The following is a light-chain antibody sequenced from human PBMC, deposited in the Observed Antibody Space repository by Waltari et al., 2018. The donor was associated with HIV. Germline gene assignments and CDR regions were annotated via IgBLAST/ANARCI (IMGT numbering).Light chain of an antibody. J-gene: IGLJ3*02. CDR2: RNN. CDR1: SSNIGSHF. Sequence: QSVLTQPPSASGTPGQRVTISCSGGSSNIGSHFVYWYQQVAGTTPKLLIFRNNKRPAGVPDRFSGSKSGTSASLSISGLRHEDEADYYCATWDDSSSGSWVFGGGTKVTVL. CDR3: ATWDDSSSGSWV. V-gene: IGLV1-47*01.